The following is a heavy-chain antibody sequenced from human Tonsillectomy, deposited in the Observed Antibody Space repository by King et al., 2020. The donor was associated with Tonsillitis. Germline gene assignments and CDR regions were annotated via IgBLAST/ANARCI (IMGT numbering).Heavy chain of an antibody. J-gene: IGHJ6*02. CDR3: AKVFYYGLDV. V-gene: IGHV3-23*03. CDR1: GFTFSNYA. Sequence: VQLVESGGGLVQPGGSLRLSCAASGFTFSNYAMTWVRQAPGKGLEWVSVIYYGGSSTYYADSVKGRFTISRDNTKNTLYLQMNSLRAADTAVYYCAKVFYYGLDVWGQGTTVTVSS. CDR2: IYYGGSST.